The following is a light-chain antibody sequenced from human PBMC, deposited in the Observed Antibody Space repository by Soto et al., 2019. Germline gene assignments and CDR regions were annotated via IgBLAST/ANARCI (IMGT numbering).Light chain of an antibody. CDR3: LQYNSYPYA. CDR1: QDIRID. CDR2: DAS. J-gene: IGKJ3*01. Sequence: DIQMTQSPSSLSASVGDRVIITCRASQDIRIDLGWYQQKSGKAPKRLIYDASSLQSGVPSRFSGVESGTEFTLTISSLQPEDFATYYCLQYNSYPYAFGPGTKVHIK. V-gene: IGKV1-17*01.